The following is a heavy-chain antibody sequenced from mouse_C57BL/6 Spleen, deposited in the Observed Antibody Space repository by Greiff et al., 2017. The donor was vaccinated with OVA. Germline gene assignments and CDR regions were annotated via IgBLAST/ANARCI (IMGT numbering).Heavy chain of an antibody. V-gene: IGHV14-4*01. CDR3: TTYGNGY. CDR2: IDPENGDT. D-gene: IGHD2-1*01. CDR1: GFNIKDDY. Sequence: VQLKQSGAELVRPGASVKLSCTASGFNIKDDYMHWVKQRPEQGLEWIGWIDPENGDTEYASKFQGKATITADTSSNTAYLQLSSLTSEDTAVYYCTTYGNGYWGQGTTLTVSS. J-gene: IGHJ2*01.